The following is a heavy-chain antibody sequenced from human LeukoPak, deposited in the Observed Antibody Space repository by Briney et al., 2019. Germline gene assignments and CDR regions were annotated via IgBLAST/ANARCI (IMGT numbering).Heavy chain of an antibody. CDR2: INAYNGNT. CDR3: ARTTNSYYYYYYYIDV. Sequence: GASVKVSCKASGYTFTSYGISWVRQAPGQGLEWMGWINAYNGNTDYAQKLQGRVTMTTDTSTSTAYMELRSLRSDDTAVYYCARTTNSYYYYYYYIDVWGKGTTVTVSS. V-gene: IGHV1-18*01. D-gene: IGHD1-26*01. CDR1: GYTFTSYG. J-gene: IGHJ6*03.